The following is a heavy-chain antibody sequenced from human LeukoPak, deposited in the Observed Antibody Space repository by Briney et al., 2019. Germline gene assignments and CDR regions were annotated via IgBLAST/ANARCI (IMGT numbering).Heavy chain of an antibody. CDR3: AAKGGTRSDFDY. D-gene: IGHD1-14*01. V-gene: IGHV3-48*03. CDR2: ISSSGSPV. CDR1: GFTFSSYE. Sequence: GSLRLSCAASGFTFSSYEMNWVRQAPGKGLEWVSYISSSGSPVYYPDSVKGRFSISRDNAENSLYLQMNSLRVEDTAVYYCAAKGGTRSDFDYWGQGILVTVSS. J-gene: IGHJ4*02.